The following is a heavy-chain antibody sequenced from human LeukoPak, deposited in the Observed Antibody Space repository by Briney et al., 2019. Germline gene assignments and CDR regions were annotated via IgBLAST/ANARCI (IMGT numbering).Heavy chain of an antibody. D-gene: IGHD3-16*02. V-gene: IGHV1-2*02. Sequence: ASMKVSCKASGYTFTGYYMHWVRQAPGQGLEWMGWINPNSGGTNYAQKFQGRVTMTRDTSISTAYMELSRLRSDDTAVYYCARAEHDYVWGSYRYTLHFDYWGQGTLVTVSS. CDR1: GYTFTGYY. CDR2: INPNSGGT. CDR3: ARAEHDYVWGSYRYTLHFDY. J-gene: IGHJ4*02.